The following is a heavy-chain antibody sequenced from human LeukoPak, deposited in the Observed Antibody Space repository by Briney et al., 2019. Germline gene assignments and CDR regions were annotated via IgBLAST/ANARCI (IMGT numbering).Heavy chain of an antibody. CDR3: ARFYYDFWSGYYTGGDYYYGMDV. CDR1: GGSFSGYY. J-gene: IGHJ6*02. CDR2: INHSGST. D-gene: IGHD3-3*01. V-gene: IGHV4-34*01. Sequence: SETLSLTCAVYGGSFSGYYWSWIRQPPGKGLEWIGEINHSGSTSYNPSLKSRVTISVDTSKNQFSLKLSSVTAADTAVYYCARFYYDFWSGYYTGGDYYYGMDVWGQGTTVTVSS.